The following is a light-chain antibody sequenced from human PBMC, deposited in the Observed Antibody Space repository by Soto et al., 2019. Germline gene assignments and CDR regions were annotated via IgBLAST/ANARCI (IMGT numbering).Light chain of an antibody. CDR1: SSDAGSYNL. CDR3: CSYAGSSTFVV. V-gene: IGLV2-23*03. CDR2: KGS. J-gene: IGLJ2*01. Sequence: QSALTQPASVSGSPGQSITISCTGTSSDAGSYNLVSWYQQHPGKAPKLMIYKGSKRPSGVSNRFSGSKSGNTASLTISGLQAEDEADYYCCSYAGSSTFVVFGGGTKVTVL.